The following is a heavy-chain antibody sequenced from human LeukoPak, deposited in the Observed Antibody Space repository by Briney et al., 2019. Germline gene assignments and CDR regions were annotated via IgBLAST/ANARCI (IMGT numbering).Heavy chain of an antibody. CDR3: ARSSGKSRFDY. CDR2: INNKNGVT. D-gene: IGHD6-25*01. Sequence: ASVKVSCKASGYTFTGCYTHWVRQAPGQGLEWMGWINNKNGVTNYAQKFQGRVTMTRDSSISTAYMELNGLRSDDTAVYYCARSSGKSRFDYWGQGTLVTVSS. J-gene: IGHJ4*02. V-gene: IGHV1-2*02. CDR1: GYTFTGCY.